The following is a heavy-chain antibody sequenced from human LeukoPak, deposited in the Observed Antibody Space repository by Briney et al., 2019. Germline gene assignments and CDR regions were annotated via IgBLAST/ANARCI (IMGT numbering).Heavy chain of an antibody. CDR3: ARGRGYSYGYSYADY. J-gene: IGHJ4*02. CDR1: GFTFSSYA. Sequence: PGGSLRLSCAASGFTFSSYAMSWVRQAPGKGLEWVSAISGSGGSTYYADSVKGRFTISRDNSKNTLYLQMNSLRAEDTAVYYCARGRGYSYGYSYADYWGQGTLVTVSS. V-gene: IGHV3-23*01. D-gene: IGHD5-18*01. CDR2: ISGSGGST.